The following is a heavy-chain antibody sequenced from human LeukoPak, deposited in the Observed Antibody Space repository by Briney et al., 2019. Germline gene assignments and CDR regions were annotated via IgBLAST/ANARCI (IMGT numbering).Heavy chain of an antibody. V-gene: IGHV3-48*01. J-gene: IGHJ4*02. CDR1: GFTFSSYS. CDR2: ISSSSTTI. D-gene: IGHD1-26*01. CDR3: ARDTVEEWELASFDY. Sequence: GGSLRLSCAASGFTFSSYSMNWVRQAPGKGLEWVSYISSSSTTIYYADSVKGRFTISRDNAKNSLYLQMNSLRAEDTAVYYCARDTVEEWELASFDYWGQGTLVTVSS.